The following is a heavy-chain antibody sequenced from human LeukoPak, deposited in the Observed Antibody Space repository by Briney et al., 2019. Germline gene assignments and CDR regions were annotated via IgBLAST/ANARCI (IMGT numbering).Heavy chain of an antibody. CDR1: GFTFSIFS. Sequence: GGSLRLSCATSGFTFSIFSMNWVRQAPGKGLEWVSYISSTSSTIYYADSVKGRFTISRDNAKNSLFLQMNSLRDEDPAFYYCARDLISGAYTFDYWGQGTLVTVSS. D-gene: IGHD1-26*01. V-gene: IGHV3-48*02. CDR3: ARDLISGAYTFDY. CDR2: ISSTSSTI. J-gene: IGHJ4*02.